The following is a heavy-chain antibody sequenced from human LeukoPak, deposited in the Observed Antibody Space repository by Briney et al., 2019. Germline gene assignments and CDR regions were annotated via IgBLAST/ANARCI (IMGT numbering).Heavy chain of an antibody. CDR1: GFTFSSYW. CDR2: IKQDGSEK. Sequence: PGGSLRLSCAASGFTFSSYWMSWVRQAPGKGLEWVANIKQDGSEKYYVDSVKGRFTISRDNAKNSLYLQMNSLRAEDTAVYYCARDRDDIPFPDDYYYYYMDVWGKGTTVTISS. J-gene: IGHJ6*03. CDR3: ARDRDDIPFPDDYYYYYMDV. V-gene: IGHV3-7*01. D-gene: IGHD3-9*01.